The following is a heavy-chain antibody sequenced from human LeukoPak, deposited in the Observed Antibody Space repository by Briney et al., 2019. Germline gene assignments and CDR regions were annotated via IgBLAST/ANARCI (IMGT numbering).Heavy chain of an antibody. CDR3: ARDRYFDWLFDY. CDR2: ISSSGSTI. V-gene: IGHV3-48*03. Sequence: GGSLRLSCAASGFTFSSYEMNWVRQAPGKGLEWVSYISSSGSTIYYADSVKGRFTISRDNAKNSLYLQMSSLRAEDTAVYYCARDRYFDWLFDYWGQGTLVTVSS. D-gene: IGHD3-9*01. J-gene: IGHJ4*02. CDR1: GFTFSSYE.